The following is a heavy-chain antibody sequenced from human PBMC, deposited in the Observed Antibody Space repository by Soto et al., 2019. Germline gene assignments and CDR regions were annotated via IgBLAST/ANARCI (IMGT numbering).Heavy chain of an antibody. J-gene: IGHJ6*02. D-gene: IGHD3-3*02. CDR1: GGTFRTSA. CDR2: IMPVFRRP. V-gene: IGHV1-69*12. CDR3: ARDKDRPQLGGNYYYILDV. Sequence: QVQLVQSGAEVKKPGSSVKVSCKASGGTFRTSAISWVRQAPGQGLEWVGGIMPVFRRPKYAQNFQGRVTISADESTSTAYMGLSSPRSDDTAVYYCARDKDRPQLGGNYYYILDVWGQGTAVTVSS.